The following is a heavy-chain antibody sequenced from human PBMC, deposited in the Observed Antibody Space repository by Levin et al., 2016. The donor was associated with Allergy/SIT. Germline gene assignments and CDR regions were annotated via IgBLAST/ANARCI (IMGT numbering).Heavy chain of an antibody. J-gene: IGHJ5*01. CDR3: ARDLRAARPLDS. D-gene: IGHD6-6*01. V-gene: IGHV6-1*01. CDR1: GDRLSSNSAA. Sequence: SQTLSLTCVISGDRLSSNSAAWNWIRQSPSRGLEWLGRTYYRSKWNTYYADSVRSRITINADTSKNEFSLQLTSVTPEDTAIYYCARDLRAARPLDSWGQGTLVTVSS. CDR2: TYYRSKWNT.